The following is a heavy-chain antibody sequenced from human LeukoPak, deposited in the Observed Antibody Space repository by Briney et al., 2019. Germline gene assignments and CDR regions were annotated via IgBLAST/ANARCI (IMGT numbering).Heavy chain of an antibody. Sequence: SETLSLTCTVSGGSISSGSYYWGWIRQPPGKGLEWIGSFYYSGSTYYNPSLKSRVTISVDTSKNQFSLKLSSVTAADTAVYYCARPRSGALNYWGQGTLVTVSS. J-gene: IGHJ4*02. CDR2: FYYSGST. D-gene: IGHD3-10*01. V-gene: IGHV4-39*07. CDR3: ARPRSGALNY. CDR1: GGSISSGSYY.